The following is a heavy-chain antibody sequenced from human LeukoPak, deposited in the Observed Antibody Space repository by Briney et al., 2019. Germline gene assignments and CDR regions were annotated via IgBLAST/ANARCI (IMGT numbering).Heavy chain of an antibody. V-gene: IGHV3-30*02. CDR2: IRYDGSNK. Sequence: PGGSLRLSCAASGFTFNSYGMHWVRQAPGKGLEWVAFIRYDGSNKYYADSVKGRVTISRDNSKNTLYLQMNSLGAEDTAVYYCAKDPSIAVARYYFDYWGQGTLVTVSS. CDR3: AKDPSIAVARYYFDY. CDR1: GFTFNSYG. D-gene: IGHD6-19*01. J-gene: IGHJ4*02.